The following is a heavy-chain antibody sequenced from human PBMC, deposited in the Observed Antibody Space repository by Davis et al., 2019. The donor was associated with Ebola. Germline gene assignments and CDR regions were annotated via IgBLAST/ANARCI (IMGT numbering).Heavy chain of an antibody. J-gene: IGHJ6*02. CDR3: ARGIYYYYGMDV. Sequence: GESLKISCAASGFTFSDYYMSWIRQAPGKGLEWVSYISSSGSTIYYADSVKGRFTISRDNAKNSLYLQMNSLRAEDTAVYYCARGIYYYYGMDVWGQGTTVTVSS. CDR1: GFTFSDYY. V-gene: IGHV3-11*01. CDR2: ISSSGSTI.